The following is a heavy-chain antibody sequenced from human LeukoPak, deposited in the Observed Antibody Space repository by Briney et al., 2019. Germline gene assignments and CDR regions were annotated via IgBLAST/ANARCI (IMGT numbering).Heavy chain of an antibody. V-gene: IGHV3-21*01. Sequence: PGGSLRLSCAASGFTFSTYSMNWVRQAPGKGLEWVSSISSRSSHISYADSVKGRFTISRDNAKNSLYLQMNSLRAEDMAVYYCARDRLGGVGDAFDIWGRGTMVTVSS. D-gene: IGHD3-10*01. J-gene: IGHJ3*02. CDR3: ARDRLGGVGDAFDI. CDR2: ISSRSSHI. CDR1: GFTFSTYS.